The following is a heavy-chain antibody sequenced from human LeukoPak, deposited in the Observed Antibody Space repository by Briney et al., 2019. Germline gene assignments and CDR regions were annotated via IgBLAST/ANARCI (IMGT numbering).Heavy chain of an antibody. CDR1: GGSFSTYY. CDR2: IYYGGSS. D-gene: IGHD3-22*01. Sequence: KPSETLSLTCTVSGGSFSTYYWSWIRQPPGKGLEWIGYIYYGGSSNYNPSLQSRVTISVDTSKNHFSLRLSSVTAADTAVYYCARENSYYDSSGYYYGSGYFDYWGQGTLVTVSS. V-gene: IGHV4-59*01. CDR3: ARENSYYDSSGYYYGSGYFDY. J-gene: IGHJ4*02.